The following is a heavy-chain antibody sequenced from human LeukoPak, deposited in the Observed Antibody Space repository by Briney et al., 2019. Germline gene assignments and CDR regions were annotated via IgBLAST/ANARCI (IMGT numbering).Heavy chain of an antibody. V-gene: IGHV1-3*01. CDR2: VNAGNGNT. J-gene: IGHJ6*04. CDR3: ARKIVVVPAATSKYYGMDV. D-gene: IGHD2-2*01. CDR1: GYTFTSYA. Sequence: GASVKVSCKASGYTFTSYAMHWVRQAPGQRLEWMGWVNAGNGNTKYSQKFQGRVTITRDTSASTAYMELSSLRSEDTAVYYCARKIVVVPAATSKYYGMDVWGKGTTVTVSS.